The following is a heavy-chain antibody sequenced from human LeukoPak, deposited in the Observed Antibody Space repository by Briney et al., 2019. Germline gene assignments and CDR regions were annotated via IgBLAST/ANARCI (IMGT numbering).Heavy chain of an antibody. Sequence: PGGSLRLSCSASGFTFSSYAMHWVRQAPGKGLEWVAVISYDGSNKYYADSVKGRFTISRDNSKNTLYLQVNSLRAEDTAVYYCARDFSLLYGNWFDPWGQGTLVAVSS. CDR1: GFTFSSYA. V-gene: IGHV3-30*03. D-gene: IGHD3-10*01. CDR3: ARDFSLLYGNWFDP. J-gene: IGHJ5*02. CDR2: ISYDGSNK.